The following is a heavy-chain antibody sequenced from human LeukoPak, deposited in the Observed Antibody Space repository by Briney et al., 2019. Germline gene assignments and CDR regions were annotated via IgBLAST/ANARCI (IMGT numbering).Heavy chain of an antibody. CDR1: GFTFSSYS. CDR2: ISSSSSYT. J-gene: IGHJ3*02. Sequence: KSGGSLRLSCAASGFTFSSYSMNWVRQAPGKGLEWVSSISSSSSYTYYADSVKGRFTISRDNAKNSLYLQMNSLRAEDTAVYYCARESSSWYGSGDAFDIWGQGTMVTVSS. V-gene: IGHV3-21*01. CDR3: ARESSSWYGSGDAFDI. D-gene: IGHD6-13*01.